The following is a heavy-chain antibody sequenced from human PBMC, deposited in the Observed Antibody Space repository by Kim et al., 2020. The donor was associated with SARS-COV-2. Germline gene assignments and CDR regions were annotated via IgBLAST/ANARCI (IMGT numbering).Heavy chain of an antibody. CDR2: ISYDGSNK. J-gene: IGHJ6*02. CDR1: GFTFSSYA. D-gene: IGHD3-10*01. V-gene: IGHV3-30*04. Sequence: GGSLRLSCAASGFTFSSYAMHWVRQAPGKGLEWVAVISYDGSNKYYADSVKGRFTISRDNSKNTLYLQMNSLRAEDTAVYYCARGHLVLLWFGELENYYGMDVWGQGTTVTVSS. CDR3: ARGHLVLLWFGELENYYGMDV.